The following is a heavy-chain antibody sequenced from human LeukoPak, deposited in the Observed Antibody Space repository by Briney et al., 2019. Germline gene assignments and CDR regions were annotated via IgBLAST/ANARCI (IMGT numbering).Heavy chain of an antibody. CDR1: GGSFSGYY. CDR3: ARGGDSGYDYLDY. D-gene: IGHD5-12*01. J-gene: IGHJ4*02. CDR2: INHSGST. V-gene: IGHV4-34*01. Sequence: PSETLSLTCAVYGGSFSGYYWSWIRQPPGKGLEWIGEINHSGSTNYNPSLKSRVTISVDTSKNQFSLKLSSVTAADTAVYYCARGGDSGYDYLDYWGQGTLVTVSS.